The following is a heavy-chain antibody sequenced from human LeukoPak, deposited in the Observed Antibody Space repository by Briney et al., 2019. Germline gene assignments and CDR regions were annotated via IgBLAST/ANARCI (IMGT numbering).Heavy chain of an antibody. CDR3: ARVASPHLDY. CDR1: GFTFSSYA. CDR2: ISYDGSNK. V-gene: IGHV3-30-3*01. J-gene: IGHJ4*02. Sequence: GGSLRLSCAASGFTFSSYAMHWVRQAPGKGLEWVAVISYDGSNKYYADSVKGRFTISRDNSKNTLYLQMNSLRAEGTAVYYCARVASPHLDYWGQGTWSPSPQ.